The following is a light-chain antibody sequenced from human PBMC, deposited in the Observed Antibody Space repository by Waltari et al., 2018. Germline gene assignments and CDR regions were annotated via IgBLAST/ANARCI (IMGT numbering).Light chain of an antibody. Sequence: QSALTQPASVSGSPGPSITISCTGTSSYIGGYNYVPWYQQHPGKGPKLMIYDVSNRPSGVSNRFSGSKSGNTASLTISGLQAEDEADYYCSSYITSSTLELFGGGTSLTVL. J-gene: IGLJ2*01. CDR1: SSYIGGYNY. CDR3: SSYITSSTLEL. V-gene: IGLV2-14*03. CDR2: DVS.